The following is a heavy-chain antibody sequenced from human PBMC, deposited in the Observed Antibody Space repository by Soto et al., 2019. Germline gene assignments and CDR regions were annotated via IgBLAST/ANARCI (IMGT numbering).Heavy chain of an antibody. CDR1: GFSFSSNW. V-gene: IGHV3-74*01. Sequence: EVQLVESGGGLVQPGGSLRLSCVASGFSFSSNWMHWVRHAPGKGPVWVSRISADGSSTHYADLVKGRFTISRDNAKNTLYLQMNSLSVEDAAVYYCARFDIAAHPPIWGQGTMVTVSS. D-gene: IGHD6-13*01. CDR3: ARFDIAAHPPI. J-gene: IGHJ3*02. CDR2: ISADGSST.